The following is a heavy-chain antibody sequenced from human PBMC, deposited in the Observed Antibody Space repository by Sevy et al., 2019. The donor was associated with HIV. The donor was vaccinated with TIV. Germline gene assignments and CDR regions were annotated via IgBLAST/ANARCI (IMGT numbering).Heavy chain of an antibody. Sequence: ASVKVYCKASGYRFTDYSILWVRQAPGQGLEWMGRINPNSGGTNYAQKFQGRVTMTRDTSVSTAYMELSRLTSDDTDVYYCARGVMIPAEGHFEYWGQGTLVTVSS. CDR3: ARGVMIPAEGHFEY. V-gene: IGHV1-2*05. CDR2: INPNSGGT. J-gene: IGHJ4*02. D-gene: IGHD2-2*01. CDR1: GYRFTDYS.